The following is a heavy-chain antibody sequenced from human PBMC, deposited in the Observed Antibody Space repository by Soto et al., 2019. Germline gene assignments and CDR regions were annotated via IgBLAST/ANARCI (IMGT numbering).Heavy chain of an antibody. CDR2: ITASADTT. J-gene: IGHJ3*02. CDR3: AKVRPLRDCTSSSCMGAFDI. D-gene: IGHD2-2*01. CDR1: AFTFRSYA. Sequence: EEQLLESGGGLVRPGGSLRLSCAASAFTFRSYAMSWVRQAPGKALEWVSAITASADTTYYADSVKGRFTISRDNSKTTLYLRMNSLRAGDTAVYYCAKVRPLRDCTSSSCMGAFDIWGQGTMVTVS. V-gene: IGHV3-23*01.